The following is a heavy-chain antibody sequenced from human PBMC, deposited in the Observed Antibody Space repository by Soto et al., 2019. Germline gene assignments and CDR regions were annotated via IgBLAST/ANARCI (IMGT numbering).Heavy chain of an antibody. Sequence: SETLSLTCTVSGGSISSYYWSWIRPPPGKGLEWIGYIYYSGSTNYNPSLKSRVTISVDTSKNQFSLKLSSVTAEDTAVYYCARDSYGDYVGGMDVWGQGTTVTVSS. D-gene: IGHD4-17*01. CDR1: GGSISSYY. V-gene: IGHV4-59*01. CDR3: ARDSYGDYVGGMDV. J-gene: IGHJ6*02. CDR2: IYYSGST.